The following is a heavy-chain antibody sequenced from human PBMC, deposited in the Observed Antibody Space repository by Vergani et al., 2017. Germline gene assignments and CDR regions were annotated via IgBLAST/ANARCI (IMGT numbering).Heavy chain of an antibody. CDR3: AKAPGCDGGSCYSLAFDI. CDR2: ISWNSGSI. J-gene: IGHJ3*02. CDR1: GFTFDDYA. V-gene: IGHV3-9*01. Sequence: EVQLVESGGGLVQPGRSLRLSCAASGFTFDDYAMHWVRQAPGKGLEWVSGISWNSGSIGYADSVKGRFTISRDNAKNSLYLQMNSLRAEDTALYHCAKAPGCDGGSCYSLAFDIWGQGTMVTVSS. D-gene: IGHD2-15*01.